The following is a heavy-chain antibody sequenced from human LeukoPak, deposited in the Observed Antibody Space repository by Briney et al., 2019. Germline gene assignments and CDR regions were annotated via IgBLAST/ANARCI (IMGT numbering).Heavy chain of an antibody. CDR2: ISSSSSYI. CDR1: GFTFSSYS. CDR3: ARVTAVREIYYYGMDV. Sequence: GGSLRLSCAASGFTFSSYSMNWVRQAPGKGLEWVSSISSSSSYIYYADSVKGRFTISRDNAKNSLYLQMNSLRAEDTAVYYCARVTAVREIYYYGMDVWGQGTTVTVSS. J-gene: IGHJ6*02. V-gene: IGHV3-21*01. D-gene: IGHD3-10*01.